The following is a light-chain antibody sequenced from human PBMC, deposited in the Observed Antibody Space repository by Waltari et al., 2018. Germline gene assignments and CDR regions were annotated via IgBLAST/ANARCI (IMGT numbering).Light chain of an antibody. Sequence: DVQMTQSPSSLSASIADRVTITCRASQNFRTRLIWYQQKPGRAPKVLIYEVSNLQSGVPSRFSGTGSGTDFTLTISSPQPEDSATYYCQQSSHIPYTFGQGTKLEIK. CDR3: QQSSHIPYT. CDR1: QNFRTR. J-gene: IGKJ2*01. CDR2: EVS. V-gene: IGKV1-39*01.